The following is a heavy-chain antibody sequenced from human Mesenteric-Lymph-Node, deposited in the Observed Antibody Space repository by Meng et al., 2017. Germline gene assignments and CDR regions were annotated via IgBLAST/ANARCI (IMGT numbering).Heavy chain of an antibody. CDR1: EFMFSDSW. V-gene: IGHV3-7*03. CDR2: INPQGSEI. J-gene: IGHJ4*02. D-gene: IGHD3-16*01. Sequence: GESLKISCVAAEFMFSDSWMTWVRQAPGKGLEWVANINPQGSEIYYVDSVKGRFTISRDNAKNSLYLQMNSLRVEDTAFYYCATYPGLGGWGQGTLVTVSS. CDR3: ATYPGLGG.